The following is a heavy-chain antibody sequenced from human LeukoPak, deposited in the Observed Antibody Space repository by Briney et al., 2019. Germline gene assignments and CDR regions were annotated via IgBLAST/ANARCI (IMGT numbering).Heavy chain of an antibody. J-gene: IGHJ6*02. CDR1: GFTFSGCY. CDR2: ISSSGSTI. V-gene: IGHV3-11*01. CDR3: ASGMLSYDFWSGYYYGMDV. Sequence: PGGSLRLSCAASGFTFSGCYMSWIRQAPGKGLEWVSYISSSGSTIYYADSVKGRFTISRDNAKNSLYLQMNSLRAEDTAVYYCASGMLSYDFWSGYYYGMDVWGQGTTVTVSS. D-gene: IGHD3-3*01.